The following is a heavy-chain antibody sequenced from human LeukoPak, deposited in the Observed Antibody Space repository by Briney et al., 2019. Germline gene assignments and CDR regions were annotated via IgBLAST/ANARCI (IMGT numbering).Heavy chain of an antibody. J-gene: IGHJ4*02. CDR3: ARSFSSREKKFFPVLAFDY. D-gene: IGHD3-3*01. CDR1: GGSISSSSYY. Sequence: SETLSLTCTVSGGSISSSSYYWGWIRQPPGKGLEWIGSIYYSGSTYYNPSLKSRVTISVDTSKNQFSLKLSSVTAADTAVYYCARSFSSREKKFFPVLAFDYWGQGTLVTVSS. CDR2: IYYSGST. V-gene: IGHV4-39*07.